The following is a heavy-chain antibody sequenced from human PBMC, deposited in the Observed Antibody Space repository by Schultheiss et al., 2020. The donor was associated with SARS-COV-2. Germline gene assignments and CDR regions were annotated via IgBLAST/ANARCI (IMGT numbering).Heavy chain of an antibody. J-gene: IGHJ6*02. V-gene: IGHV4-61*08. Sequence: SETLSLTCTVSGGSISSGGYYWSWIRQPPGKGLEWIGSIYYSGSTNYNPSLKSRVTISVDTSKNQFSLKLSSVTAADTAVYYCARGAPRSYYYGMDVWGQGTTVTVSS. CDR2: IYYSGST. CDR1: GGSISSGGYY. CDR3: ARGAPRSYYYGMDV.